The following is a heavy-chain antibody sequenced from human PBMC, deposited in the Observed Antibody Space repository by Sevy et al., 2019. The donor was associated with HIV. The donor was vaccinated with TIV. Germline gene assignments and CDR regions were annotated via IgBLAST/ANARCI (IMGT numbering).Heavy chain of an antibody. CDR2: IIPIFGTA. V-gene: IGHV1-69*13. J-gene: IGHJ6*02. CDR3: ARVRFAYCSSTSCYDYYYGMDV. Sequence: ASVKVSCKASGGTFSSYAISWVRQAPGQGLEWMGGIIPIFGTANYAQKFQGRVTITADESTSTANMELSSLRSEETAVYYCARVRFAYCSSTSCYDYYYGMDVWGQGTTVTVSS. D-gene: IGHD2-2*01. CDR1: GGTFSSYA.